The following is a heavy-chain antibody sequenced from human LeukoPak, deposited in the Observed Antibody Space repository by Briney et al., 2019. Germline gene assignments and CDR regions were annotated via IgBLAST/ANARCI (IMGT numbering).Heavy chain of an antibody. D-gene: IGHD6-13*01. J-gene: IGHJ2*01. Sequence: PGGSLRLSCAASGFTFSSYAMSWVRQAPGKGLEWVPAISGSGGSTYYADSVKGRFTISRDNAKNSLYLQMNSLRAEDTAVYYCARDWIAAAGTGWYFDLWGRGTLVTVSS. CDR3: ARDWIAAAGTGWYFDL. CDR2: ISGSGGST. CDR1: GFTFSSYA. V-gene: IGHV3-23*01.